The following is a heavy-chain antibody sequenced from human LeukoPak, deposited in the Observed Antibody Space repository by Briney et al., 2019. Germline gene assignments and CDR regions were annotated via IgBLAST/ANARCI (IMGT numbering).Heavy chain of an antibody. CDR3: ARISYSSSSRSSYYYYGMDV. CDR2: IYHSGST. J-gene: IGHJ6*02. Sequence: SETLSLTCAVSGVSIKSNNWWSWVRQPPGKGLEWIGEIYHSGSTNYNPSLESRVTVSVDKSKNQFSLDLSSVTAADTAVYYCARISYSSSSRSSYYYYGMDVWGQGTTVTVSS. D-gene: IGHD6-6*01. CDR1: GVSIKSNNW. V-gene: IGHV4-4*02.